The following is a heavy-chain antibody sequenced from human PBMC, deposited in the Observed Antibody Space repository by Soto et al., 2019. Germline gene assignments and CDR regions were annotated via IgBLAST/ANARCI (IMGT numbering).Heavy chain of an antibody. Sequence: SVNVACKASGFSFTSSAVQWVRQARGQRREWVGWIVVGSGNTNYAQTLQERATITRPTPTTPAYLELSSLRSEDTAVYYCAALIVGVTAPNGMNVWGRGPTVTASS. CDR2: IVVGSGNT. CDR1: GFSFTSSA. J-gene: IGHJ6*02. CDR3: AALIVGVTAPNGMNV. D-gene: IGHD2-21*02. V-gene: IGHV1-58*01.